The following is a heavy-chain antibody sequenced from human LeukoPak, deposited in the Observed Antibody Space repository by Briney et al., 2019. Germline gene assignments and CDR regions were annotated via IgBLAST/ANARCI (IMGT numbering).Heavy chain of an antibody. CDR2: ISGSDGST. CDR3: AKGRGYCTGGSCYSDY. CDR1: GFTFSNYD. V-gene: IGHV3-23*01. Sequence: GGPLRLSCTASGFTFSNYDMRGPPGSPGRGLEGVSTISGSDGSTYYADSVKGRFTISRDNSKNTLYLQMNSLRVEDTAIYYCAKGRGYCTGGSCYSDYGGQGTLVTVSS. J-gene: IGHJ4*02. D-gene: IGHD2-15*01.